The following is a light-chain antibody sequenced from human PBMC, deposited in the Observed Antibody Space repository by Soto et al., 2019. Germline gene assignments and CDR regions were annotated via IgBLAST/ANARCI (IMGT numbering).Light chain of an antibody. CDR1: QSVSSN. V-gene: IGKV3-15*01. Sequence: EIVMTQSPATLSVSPGERATLSCRASQSVSSNLAWYQQKPGQAPRLLIYVASTRATGIPARFSGRASGTEFSLTISSLQSEDFAVYYCQQYNNWPPITFGQGTRLEIK. CDR2: VAS. J-gene: IGKJ5*01. CDR3: QQYNNWPPIT.